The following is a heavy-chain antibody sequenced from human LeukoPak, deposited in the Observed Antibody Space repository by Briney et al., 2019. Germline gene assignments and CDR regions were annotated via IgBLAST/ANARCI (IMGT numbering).Heavy chain of an antibody. CDR2: IWYDGSNK. D-gene: IGHD6-13*01. CDR1: GFTFSSYG. V-gene: IGHV3-33*06. Sequence: PGGSLRLSCAASGFTFSSYGMHWVRQAPGKGLEWVAVIWYDGSNKYYADSVKGRFTISGDNSKNTLYLQMNSLRAKDTAVYYCAKDLVKAAADTDYWGQGTLVTVSS. J-gene: IGHJ4*02. CDR3: AKDLVKAAADTDY.